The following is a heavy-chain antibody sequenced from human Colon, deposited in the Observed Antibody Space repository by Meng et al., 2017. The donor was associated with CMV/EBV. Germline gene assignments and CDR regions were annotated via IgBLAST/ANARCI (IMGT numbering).Heavy chain of an antibody. D-gene: IGHD3-10*01. J-gene: IGHJ6*02. CDR3: APITVVRGVLSMDV. CDR1: GFTFSSYW. CDR2: ISSGGATT. Sequence: GESLKISCAASGFTFSSYWMHWARQAPGKGLVWVSRISSGGATTNYADSVKGRFTISRDNAKNMLYLQMNSLRAEDTAVYFCAPITVVRGVLSMDVWGQGTTVTVSS. V-gene: IGHV3-74*01.